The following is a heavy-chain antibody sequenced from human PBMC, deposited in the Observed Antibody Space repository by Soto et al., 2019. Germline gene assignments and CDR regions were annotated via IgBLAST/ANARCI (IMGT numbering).Heavy chain of an antibody. J-gene: IGHJ5*02. V-gene: IGHV1-18*01. CDR2: IATYNTNR. CDR3: ARVVRGVVNWFDP. D-gene: IGHD3-10*01. Sequence: HLVQSGPEVKKPGASITVSCKTSGDTFTNFGLSWVRQAPGRGLEWMGWIATYNTNRNYAQKFQGRLTLSTDTSTSTAYMELMSLGYDDTAIYYCARVVRGVVNWFDPWGQGTLVTVSS. CDR1: GDTFTNFG.